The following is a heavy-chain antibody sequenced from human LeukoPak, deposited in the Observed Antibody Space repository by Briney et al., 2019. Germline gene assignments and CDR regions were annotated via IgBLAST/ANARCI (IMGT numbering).Heavy chain of an antibody. CDR1: GFTFSSYA. CDR2: ISGSGGST. D-gene: IGHD2-15*01. CDR3: AKDDPDIVVVVEDYYYGMDV. Sequence: LGGSLRLSCAASGFTFSSYAMSWVRQAPGKGLEWVSAISGSGGSTYYADSVKGRFTISRDNSKNTLYLQMNSLRAEDTAVYYCAKDDPDIVVVVEDYYYGMDVWGQGTTVTVSS. J-gene: IGHJ6*02. V-gene: IGHV3-23*01.